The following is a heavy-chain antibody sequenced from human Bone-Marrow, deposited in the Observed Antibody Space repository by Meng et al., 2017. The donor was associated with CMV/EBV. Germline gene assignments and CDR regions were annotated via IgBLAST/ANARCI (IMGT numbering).Heavy chain of an antibody. CDR2: ISAYNGNT. CDR1: GYTFTRYG. V-gene: IGHV1-18*01. Sequence: QVQGVQSGAGVKKPGASVKVSCKASGYTFTRYGISWVRQAPGQGLEWMGWISAYNGNTNYAQKLQGRVTMTTDTSTSTAYMELRSLRSDDTAVYYCARDPFVIVVVPAAPFDYWGQGTLVIVSS. J-gene: IGHJ4*02. D-gene: IGHD2-2*01. CDR3: ARDPFVIVVVPAAPFDY.